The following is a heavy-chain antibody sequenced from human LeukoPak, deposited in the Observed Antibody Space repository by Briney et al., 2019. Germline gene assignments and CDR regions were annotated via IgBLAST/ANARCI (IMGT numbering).Heavy chain of an antibody. CDR1: GFIFSDYY. V-gene: IGHV3-11*01. Sequence: GGSLRLSCAASGFIFSDYYVSWIRQAPGKGLEWVSYISSSGSTIYYADSVKGRFTISRDNAKNSLYLQMNSLRAEDTAVYYCARDGNYDFWSGYGWTDYYGMDVWGQGTTVTVSS. CDR2: ISSSGSTI. J-gene: IGHJ6*02. D-gene: IGHD3-3*01. CDR3: ARDGNYDFWSGYGWTDYYGMDV.